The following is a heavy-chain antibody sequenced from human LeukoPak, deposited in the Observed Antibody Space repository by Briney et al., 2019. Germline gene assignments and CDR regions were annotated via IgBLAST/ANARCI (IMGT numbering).Heavy chain of an antibody. J-gene: IGHJ4*02. CDR3: ARPHSPYYDGSGYFDS. D-gene: IGHD3-22*01. Sequence: GGSLRLSCAASGFIFSNYGMHWVRQAPGKGLEWVAVIWYDGSNKFYVDSVKGRFTISRDNSKNTVYLHMNSLTAEDTALYYCARPHSPYYDGSGYFDSWGQGALVTVSS. CDR2: IWYDGSNK. V-gene: IGHV3-33*01. CDR1: GFIFSNYG.